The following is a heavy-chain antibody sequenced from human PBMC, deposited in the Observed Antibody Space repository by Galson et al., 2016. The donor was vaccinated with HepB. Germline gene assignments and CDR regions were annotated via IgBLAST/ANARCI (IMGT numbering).Heavy chain of an antibody. Sequence: SLRLSCATSGFTFGDYPMMWVRQTSEKGLEWVSDIGGSDGYTYYADSAKGRCTISRDNSKNIVYLQRHSLRADDTAIYYCGGHGGHSAWGQGTLVTVSA. CDR2: IGGSDGYT. CDR3: GGHGGHSA. J-gene: IGHJ4*02. V-gene: IGHV3-23*01. CDR1: GFTFGDYP. D-gene: IGHD2-15*01.